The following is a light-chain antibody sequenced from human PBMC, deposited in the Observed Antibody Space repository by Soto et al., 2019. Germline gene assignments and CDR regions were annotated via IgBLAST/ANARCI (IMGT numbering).Light chain of an antibody. Sequence: EIVLTQSPATLSVSLGDSATLSCRAGQSVSLSLAWYQMRPGQPPRLLIYGASTRATDIPARFRGTGSGTDFTLTISSLQPDDFATYYCQHYNSYSEAFGQGTKVDIK. CDR1: QSVSLS. CDR2: GAS. CDR3: QHYNSYSEA. J-gene: IGKJ1*01. V-gene: IGKV3-15*01.